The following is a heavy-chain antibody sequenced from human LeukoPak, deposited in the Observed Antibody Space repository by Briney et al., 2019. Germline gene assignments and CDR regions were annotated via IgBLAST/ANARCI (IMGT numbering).Heavy chain of an antibody. D-gene: IGHD5-12*01. CDR1: GFTFSSHA. V-gene: IGHV3-23*01. J-gene: IGHJ4*02. CDR2: ISGSGGST. CDR3: AKMTIMTTRCLDY. Sequence: PSGGSLRLSCAASGFTFSSHAMSWVPQAPGKGLEWVSGISGSGGSTYYADSVKGQFTISRDNTKNTLYSQMNSLRAEDTAVYYCAKMTIMTTRCLDYWVQGTLVTVSS.